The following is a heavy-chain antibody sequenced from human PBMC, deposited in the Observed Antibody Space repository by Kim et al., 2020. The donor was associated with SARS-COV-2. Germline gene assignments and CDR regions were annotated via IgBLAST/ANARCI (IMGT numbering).Heavy chain of an antibody. D-gene: IGHD1-26*01. CDR1: GDSISSDNHY. Sequence: SETLSLTCTFSGDSISSDNHYWGWIRQPPGKGLEWIGSVYYSGDTYYNPSLKSRVTISVETSKDQFSLKMTSVTATDMAVYYCTSLDRTVGARDRYHYY. CDR3: TSLDRTVGARDRYHYY. CDR2: VYYSGDT. V-gene: IGHV4-39*01. J-gene: IGHJ6*03.